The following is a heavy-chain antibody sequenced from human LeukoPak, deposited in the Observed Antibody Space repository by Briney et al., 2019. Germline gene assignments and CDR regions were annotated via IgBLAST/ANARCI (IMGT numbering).Heavy chain of an antibody. D-gene: IGHD3-3*01. CDR3: VRGARHDALWSGYFFDY. CDR1: GFTFSSYA. CDR2: ISGSGGST. V-gene: IGHV3-23*01. J-gene: IGHJ4*02. Sequence: GGSLRLSCAASGFTFSSYAMSWVRQAPGKGLEWVSAISGSGGSTYYADSVKGRFTISRDNSKNTLYLHMSSVRAEDTDIYYCVRGARHDALWSGYFFDYWGQGTLVTVSS.